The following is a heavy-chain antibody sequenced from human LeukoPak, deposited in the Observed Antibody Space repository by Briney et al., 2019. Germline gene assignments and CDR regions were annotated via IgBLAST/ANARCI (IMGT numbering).Heavy chain of an antibody. CDR1: GFTFSSYA. CDR3: TKGTIWLPFDY. J-gene: IGHJ4*02. V-gene: IGHV3-23*01. CDR2: IRNNAGGT. Sequence: PGGSLRLSCAASGFTFSSYAMGWVRQAPGKGLEWVSSIRNNAGGTYYADSVKGRFTISRDNSKNTLYLQMNSLRAEDTAVYYCTKGTIWLPFDYWGQGTLVTVSS. D-gene: IGHD5-18*01.